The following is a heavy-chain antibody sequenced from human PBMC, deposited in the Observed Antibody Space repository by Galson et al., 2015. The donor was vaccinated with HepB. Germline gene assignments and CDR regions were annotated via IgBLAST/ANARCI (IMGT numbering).Heavy chain of an antibody. CDR2: INTKTGNP. J-gene: IGHJ5*02. CDR1: GYTFTTYG. CDR3: ARTPYYDSGSYYNVWFDP. Sequence: SVKVSCKASGYTFTTYGMNWVRQAPGQGLEWMGWINTKTGNPTYAQGFTGRFVFSLDTSVSTAYLQISSLKTEDTAVYYCARTPYYDSGSYYNVWFDPWGQGTLVTVSS. V-gene: IGHV7-4-1*02. D-gene: IGHD3-10*01.